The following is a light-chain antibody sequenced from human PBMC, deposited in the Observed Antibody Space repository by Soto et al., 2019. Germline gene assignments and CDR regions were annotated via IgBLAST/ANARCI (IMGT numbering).Light chain of an antibody. J-gene: IGKJ1*01. CDR1: QSVSSSY. CDR2: GAS. Sequence: EIVLTQSPGTLSLSPGERATLSCRTSQSVSSSYLAWYQQKPGQAPRLLMYGASSKATGIPDRFSGSGSETAFTLTISRLAPEEFAVYYCQHYGSSPTFGRGTRVEIK. CDR3: QHYGSSPT. V-gene: IGKV3-20*01.